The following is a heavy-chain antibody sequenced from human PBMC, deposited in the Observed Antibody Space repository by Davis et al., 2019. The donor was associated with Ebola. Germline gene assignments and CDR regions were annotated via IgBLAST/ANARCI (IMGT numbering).Heavy chain of an antibody. CDR2: MCNSRST. V-gene: IGHV4-4*02. CDR3: ARGCVGFLEWLSDWYFDL. CDR1: GGSSTSSHL. D-gene: IGHD3-3*01. J-gene: IGHJ2*01. Sequence: SETLSLTCAVSGGSSTSSHLWRWSRQTPAQGLEWSGAMCNSRSTIYNPSLKSRVTISIDKSKNQLSLKLSSVTAADTAVDYCARGCVGFLEWLSDWYFDLWGRGTLVTVSS.